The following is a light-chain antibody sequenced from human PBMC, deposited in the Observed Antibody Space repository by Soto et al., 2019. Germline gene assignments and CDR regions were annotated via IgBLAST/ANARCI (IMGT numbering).Light chain of an antibody. CDR3: LQAAQSPLT. Sequence: DIVLTQSPLSLPVTPGEPASISCRSSQSLLQSNGNNHVDWCLQRPGQSPQLLLYLASSRASGVPDRFSGSGSGTEFSLEISRVEAEDVGVYYCLQAAQSPLTFGQGTRLEIK. J-gene: IGKJ5*01. CDR2: LAS. CDR1: QSLLQSNGNNH. V-gene: IGKV2-28*01.